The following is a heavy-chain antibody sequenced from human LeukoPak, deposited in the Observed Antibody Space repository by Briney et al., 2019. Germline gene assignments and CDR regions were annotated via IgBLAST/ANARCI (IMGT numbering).Heavy chain of an antibody. CDR1: GSTFSS. D-gene: IGHD3-16*01. V-gene: IGHV3-48*03. CDR3: ARDLVSGAYTFDI. J-gene: IGHJ3*02. CDR2: ISSSGATI. Sequence: GGSLRLSCAASGSTFSSFSTYDFSWVRQAPGKGLEWVSYISSSGATIYYADSVKGRFTVSRDNAKNSLYLQMNSLRAEDTAIYYCARDLVSGAYTFDIWGHGTMVTASS.